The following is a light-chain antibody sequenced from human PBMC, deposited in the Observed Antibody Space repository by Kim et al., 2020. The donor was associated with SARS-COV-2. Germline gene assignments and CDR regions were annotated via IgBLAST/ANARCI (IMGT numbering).Light chain of an antibody. CDR2: AAS. CDR1: QSVSADY. V-gene: IGKV3-20*01. CDR3: QVFGRSPPYI. J-gene: IGKJ2*01. Sequence: SPGERATLSCRASQSVSADYVAWYQQRPGQAPRLLVYAASSRAAGIPDRFSGSVSGADLTLTISRLEPEDFAVYYCQVFGRSPPYIFGQGTKLEI.